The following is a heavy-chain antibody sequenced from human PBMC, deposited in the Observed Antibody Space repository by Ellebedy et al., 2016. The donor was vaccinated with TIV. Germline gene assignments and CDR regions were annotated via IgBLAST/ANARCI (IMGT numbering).Heavy chain of an antibody. D-gene: IGHD3-16*01. CDR2: IYYSGTT. Sequence: MPSETLSLTCSVSGGSISSYFWSWIRQPPGKGLEWIGYIYYSGTTNYSPSLKSRVTISVDTSGNQVSLKLSPVTAADTAVYYCARRRGISFGYDYWGPGTLVTVSP. CDR1: GGSISSYF. CDR3: ARRRGISFGYDY. J-gene: IGHJ4*02. V-gene: IGHV4-59*08.